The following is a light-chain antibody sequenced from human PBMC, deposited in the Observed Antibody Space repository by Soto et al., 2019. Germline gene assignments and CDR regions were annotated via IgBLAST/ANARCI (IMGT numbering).Light chain of an antibody. Sequence: DIQMTQSPSSLSASVGDRVTITCRASQSISVYLNWYQQRPGKAPKLLIYAASKLQSGVPSRFSGSGSGTDFTLTISSLLPEYFATYYCQQCYSALPTFGQGIKLDIK. J-gene: IGKJ2*01. CDR3: QQCYSALPT. CDR2: AAS. V-gene: IGKV1-39*01. CDR1: QSISVY.